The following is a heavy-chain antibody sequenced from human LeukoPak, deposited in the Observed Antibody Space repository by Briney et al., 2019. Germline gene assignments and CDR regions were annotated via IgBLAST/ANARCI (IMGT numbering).Heavy chain of an antibody. J-gene: IGHJ5*02. V-gene: IGHV3-7*01. CDR2: IKQDGSEK. CDR3: ARGGTDNWFDP. CDR1: GFTFSTYW. Sequence: GGSLRLSCAASGFTFSTYWMSWARQAPGKGPEWVAYIKQDGSEKDYVDSVKGRFTISRDNAKNSLYLQMNSLRGEDTAVYYCARGGTDNWFDPWGQGTLVTVSS.